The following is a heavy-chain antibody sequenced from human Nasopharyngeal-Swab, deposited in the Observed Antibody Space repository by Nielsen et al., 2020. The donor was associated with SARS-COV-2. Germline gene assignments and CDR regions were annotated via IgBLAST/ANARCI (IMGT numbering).Heavy chain of an antibody. D-gene: IGHD3-10*01. CDR2: IYTSGST. CDR1: GGSISSGSYY. J-gene: IGHJ5*02. Sequence: SETLSLTCTVSGGSISSGSYYWSWIRQPAGKGLEWIGRIYTSGSTNYNPSLKSRVTISVDTSKNQFSPKLSSVTAADTAVYYCARDRGWFDPWGQGTLVTVSS. V-gene: IGHV4-61*02. CDR3: ARDRGWFDP.